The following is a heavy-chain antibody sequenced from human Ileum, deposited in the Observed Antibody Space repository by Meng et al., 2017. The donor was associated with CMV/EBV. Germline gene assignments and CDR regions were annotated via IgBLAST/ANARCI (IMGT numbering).Heavy chain of an antibody. Sequence: GESLKISCAASGFTFSDAWMNWVRQAPGKGLEWVGLIRRKIDGETTDYAAPVKGKFTMSRDDSKNTLYLQMNSLETEDTAVYYCTTDLPSSSGCSNDNWGQGTLVTVSS. D-gene: IGHD3-22*01. CDR2: IRRKIDGETT. CDR1: GFTFSDAW. V-gene: IGHV3-15*01. CDR3: TTDLPSSSGCSNDN. J-gene: IGHJ4*02.